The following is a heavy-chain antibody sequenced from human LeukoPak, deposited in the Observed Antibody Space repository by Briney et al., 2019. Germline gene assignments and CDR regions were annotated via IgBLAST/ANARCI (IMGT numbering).Heavy chain of an antibody. J-gene: IGHJ4*02. D-gene: IGHD4-17*01. CDR1: GGSISSYY. V-gene: IGHV4-59*01. Sequence: SETLSLTCTVSGGSISSYYWSWIRQPPGKGLEWIGYIYYSGSTNYNPSLKSRVTISVGTSKNQFSLKLSSVTAADTAVYYCARVGDYGDYDFHYWGQGTLVTVSS. CDR3: ARVGDYGDYDFHY. CDR2: IYYSGST.